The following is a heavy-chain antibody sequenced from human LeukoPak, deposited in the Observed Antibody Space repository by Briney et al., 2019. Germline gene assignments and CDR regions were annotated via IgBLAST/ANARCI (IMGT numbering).Heavy chain of an antibody. CDR1: GFTFSSYG. J-gene: IGHJ5*02. CDR2: IRYEGRNK. Sequence: PGESLRLSCAASGFTFSSYGMHWVRQAPGKGLEGVAFIRYEGRNKYHADSVKGRFTISRDNSKNTLYLQMNSLRAEDTAVYYCAKERVTMVRGAFAWFDPWGQGTLVTVSS. V-gene: IGHV3-30*02. D-gene: IGHD3-10*01. CDR3: AKERVTMVRGAFAWFDP.